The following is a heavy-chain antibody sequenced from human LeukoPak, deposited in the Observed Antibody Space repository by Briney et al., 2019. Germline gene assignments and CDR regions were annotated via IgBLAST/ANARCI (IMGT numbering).Heavy chain of an antibody. CDR1: GGSISSGGYY. Sequence: SETLSLTCTVSGGSISSGGYYWSWIRQHPGKGLEWIGYIYYSGSTYYNPSLKSRATISVDTSKNQFSLKLSSVTAADTAVYYCARAGDDHDAFDIWGQGTMVTVSS. CDR2: IYYSGST. J-gene: IGHJ3*02. CDR3: ARAGDDHDAFDI. V-gene: IGHV4-31*03. D-gene: IGHD1-1*01.